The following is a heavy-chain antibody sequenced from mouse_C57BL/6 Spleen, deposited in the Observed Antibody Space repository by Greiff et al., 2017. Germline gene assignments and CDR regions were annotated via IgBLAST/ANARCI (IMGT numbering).Heavy chain of an antibody. D-gene: IGHD4-1*01. CDR3: ARGALTGYYFDY. Sequence: VQLQQSGPGLVAPSQSLSITCTVSGFSLTSYGVHWVRQPPGKGLEWLVVIWSDGSTTYNSALKSRLSISKDNSKSQVFLKMNSLQTDDTAMYYCARGALTGYYFDYWGQGTTLTVSS. J-gene: IGHJ2*01. CDR1: GFSLTSYG. V-gene: IGHV2-6*03. CDR2: IWSDGST.